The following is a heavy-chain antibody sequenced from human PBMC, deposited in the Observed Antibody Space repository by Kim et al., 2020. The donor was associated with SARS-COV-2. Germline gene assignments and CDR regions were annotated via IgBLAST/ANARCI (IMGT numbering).Heavy chain of an antibody. J-gene: IGHJ5*02. CDR2: IWYDGSNN. Sequence: GGSLRLSCAASGFTLSSYGMHWVRQAPGKGLEWVAVIWYDGSNNYYADSVKGRFTISRDNSNNTLYLQMNSLRAEDTAVYYCAKDNHHMTGSGLGSWGQG. CDR1: GFTLSSYG. V-gene: IGHV3-33*06. D-gene: IGHD6-19*01. CDR3: AKDNHHMTGSGLGS.